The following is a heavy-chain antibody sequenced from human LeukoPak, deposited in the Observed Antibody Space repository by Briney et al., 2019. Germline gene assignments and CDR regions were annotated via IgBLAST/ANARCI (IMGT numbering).Heavy chain of an antibody. V-gene: IGHV3-30*18. D-gene: IGHD6-19*01. CDR1: GFTFSAYG. CDR3: AKELTRPNRPVAGLNY. Sequence: LTGGSLRLSCAASGFTFSAYGMHWVRQAPGKGLEWVAIISYDGSNKYYPDSVKGRLTISRDDSKNTLYLQMNSLRTEDTAVYYCAKELTRPNRPVAGLNYWGQGTLVTVSS. CDR2: ISYDGSNK. J-gene: IGHJ4*02.